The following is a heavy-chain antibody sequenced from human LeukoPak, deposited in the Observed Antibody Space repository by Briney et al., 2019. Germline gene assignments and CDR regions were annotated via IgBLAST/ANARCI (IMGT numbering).Heavy chain of an antibody. J-gene: IGHJ4*02. Sequence: PSESLSLTCTVSGGSISSYYWSWIRQPPGKGLGWIGYIFYSGSTNCNPSLESRVTISVDTSKNQFSLNLSSVTAADTAVYYCARGNSYNYGDFDYWGQGTLVTVSS. D-gene: IGHD3-22*01. CDR3: ARGNSYNYGDFDY. CDR1: GGSISSYY. V-gene: IGHV4-59*12. CDR2: IFYSGST.